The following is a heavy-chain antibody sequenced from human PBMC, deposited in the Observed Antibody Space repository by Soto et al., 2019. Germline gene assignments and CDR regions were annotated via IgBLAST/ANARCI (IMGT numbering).Heavy chain of an antibody. CDR1: GFTFSSYA. CDR3: AKDLETSLLYYYGSGTMGYYGMDV. V-gene: IGHV3-23*01. CDR2: ISGSGGST. Sequence: GGSLRLSCAASGFTFSSYAMSWVRQAPGKGLEWVSAISGSGGSTYYADSVKGRFTISRDNSKNTLYLQMNSLRAEDTAVYYCAKDLETSLLYYYGSGTMGYYGMDVWGQGTTVTVSS. D-gene: IGHD3-10*01. J-gene: IGHJ6*02.